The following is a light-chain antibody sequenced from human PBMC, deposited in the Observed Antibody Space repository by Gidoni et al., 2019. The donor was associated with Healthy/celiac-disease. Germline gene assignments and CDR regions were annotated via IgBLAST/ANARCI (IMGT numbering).Light chain of an antibody. Sequence: IHMTQSPSSLSASVGDRVTIPCRASQSISSYLNWYQQKPGKAPKLLIYAASSLQSGVPSRFSGSGSETDFTLPISSLQPEDFATYYCQQSYSTPWTFGQGTKVEIK. J-gene: IGKJ1*01. V-gene: IGKV1-39*01. CDR2: AAS. CDR1: QSISSY. CDR3: QQSYSTPWT.